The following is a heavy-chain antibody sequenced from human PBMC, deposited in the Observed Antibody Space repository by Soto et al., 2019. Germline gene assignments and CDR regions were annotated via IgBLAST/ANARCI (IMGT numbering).Heavy chain of an antibody. CDR3: ARAPIDY. CDR2: ISSTSSSI. Sequence: GGSLRLSCVASGFTFSIYGMNWVRQVPGKGLEWLSFISSTSSSINYADSVKGRFTVSRDNAKNSLYLQVNNLRAEDTAVYYCARAPIDYWGRGTLVTVSS. V-gene: IGHV3-21*01. CDR1: GFTFSIYG. J-gene: IGHJ4*02.